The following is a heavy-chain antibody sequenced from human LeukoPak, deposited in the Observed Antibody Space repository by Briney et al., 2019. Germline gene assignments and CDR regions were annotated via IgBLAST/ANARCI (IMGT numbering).Heavy chain of an antibody. J-gene: IGHJ4*02. CDR1: GFTLSHAW. CDR3: ATDYLYDILTGSKY. CDR2: IKSKTGGGTT. V-gene: IGHV3-15*01. Sequence: PGRCLRLSWAAAGFTLSHAWMGWVRQAPGKGLEWVGRIKSKTGGGTTDYAAPVKGRFTISRDDSKNTLYLQMNSLKMEDSAVYYCATDYLYDILTGSKYWGQGTLVTVSS. D-gene: IGHD3-9*01.